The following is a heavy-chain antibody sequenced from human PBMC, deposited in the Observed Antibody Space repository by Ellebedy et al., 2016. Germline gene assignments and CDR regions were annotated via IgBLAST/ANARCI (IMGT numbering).Heavy chain of an antibody. CDR2: IDDDGGTM. D-gene: IGHD1-1*01. V-gene: IGHV3-74*01. Sequence: GGSLRLSXDTSGPTRTNSWMHWVRQAPGKGLMWVSRIDDDGGTMNYADSVKGRFTISRDNSKKTLFLQMTSLGAEDTAVYYCVTRHNGAFDIWGQGTMVTVSS. CDR1: GPTRTNSW. CDR3: VTRHNGAFDI. J-gene: IGHJ3*02.